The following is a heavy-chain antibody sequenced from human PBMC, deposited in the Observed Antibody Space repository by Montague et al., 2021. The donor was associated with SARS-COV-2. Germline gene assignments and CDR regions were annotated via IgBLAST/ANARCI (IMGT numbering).Heavy chain of an antibody. J-gene: IGHJ4*02. CDR1: GGSISSGSYY. D-gene: IGHD6-19*01. CDR3: ARDLAVARLFDY. CDR2: ISISGST. Sequence: TLSLTCTVSGGSISSGSYYWSWIRQPAGKGLEWIGRISISGSTNYNPSPKSRVTISVDTSKNHFPLKLSSVIAADTAGYYCARDLAVARLFDYWGQVTLVTVAS. V-gene: IGHV4-61*02.